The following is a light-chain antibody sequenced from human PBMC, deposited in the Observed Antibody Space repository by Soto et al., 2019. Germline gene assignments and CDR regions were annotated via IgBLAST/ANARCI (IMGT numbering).Light chain of an antibody. V-gene: IGKV3-15*01. CDR3: QQYNNCPADT. CDR2: GAS. J-gene: IGKJ2*01. CDR1: QTVNNN. Sequence: EIILTQSPASLSVSPGERATLSCRASQTVNNNFAWYQQKRGQAPRLLIYGASTRATGIPGRFMDSGSGTVFTLTIARRQSEDFAVSFCQQYNNCPADTCGQGTKPVIK.